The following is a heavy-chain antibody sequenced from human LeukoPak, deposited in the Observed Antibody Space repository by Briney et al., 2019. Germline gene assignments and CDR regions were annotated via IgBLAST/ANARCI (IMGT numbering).Heavy chain of an antibody. CDR1: GFTFRSYA. CDR2: ISDSGGST. V-gene: IGHV3-23*01. J-gene: IGHJ5*02. D-gene: IGHD3-22*01. CDR3: AKDTRYYGPDWFDP. Sequence: GGSLRLSCAASGFTFRSYAMSWVRQAPGKGLEWVSGISDSGGSTYYADSVKGRFTISRDNSKNTLYLQMNSLIAEDTAVYYCAKDTRYYGPDWFDPWGQGTLVTVSS.